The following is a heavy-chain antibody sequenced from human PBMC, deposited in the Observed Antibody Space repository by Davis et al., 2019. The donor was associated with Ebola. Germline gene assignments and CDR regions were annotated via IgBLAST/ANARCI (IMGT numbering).Heavy chain of an antibody. Sequence: EGSLRLSCAVSGLTVSDNYMSRVRQAPGKGPERVSVLYRDGRTYYADSVKVRVTISRDNSKNTLYLQMNSLRAEDSAVYYCARHVSGDFWYFGLWGRGTRVTVSS. CDR1: GLTVSDNY. CDR2: LYRDGRT. CDR3: ARHVSGDFWYFGL. V-gene: IGHV3-53*01. D-gene: IGHD4-17*01. J-gene: IGHJ2*01.